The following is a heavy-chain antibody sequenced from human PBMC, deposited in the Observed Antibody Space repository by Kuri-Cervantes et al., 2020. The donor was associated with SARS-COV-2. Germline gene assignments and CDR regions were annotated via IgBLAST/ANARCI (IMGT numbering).Heavy chain of an antibody. Sequence: GESLKISCIGSGFTFGDYAMRWFRQAPGKGLEWVGFIRSKAHGGTTEYAASVKGRFTISRDDSKSIASLQMNSLKTEDTAVYYCTREDDYIDLELGFDYWGQGTLVTVSP. V-gene: IGHV3-49*03. J-gene: IGHJ4*02. D-gene: IGHD4-17*01. CDR1: GFTFGDYA. CDR3: TREDDYIDLELGFDY. CDR2: IRSKAHGGTT.